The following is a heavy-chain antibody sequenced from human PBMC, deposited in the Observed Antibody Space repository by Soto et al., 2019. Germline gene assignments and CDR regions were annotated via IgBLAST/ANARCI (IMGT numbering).Heavy chain of an antibody. V-gene: IGHV3-23*01. J-gene: IGHJ6*03. CDR2: ISGSGGST. CDR3: ARGNYDILTGYHNQGRVDYYYYMDV. D-gene: IGHD3-9*01. CDR1: GFTFSSYA. Sequence: PGGSLRLSCAASGFTFSSYAMSWVRQAPGKGLEWVSAISGSGGSTYYADSVKGRFTISRDNSKNTLYLQMNSLRAEDTAVYYCARGNYDILTGYHNQGRVDYYYYMDVWGKGTTVTVSS.